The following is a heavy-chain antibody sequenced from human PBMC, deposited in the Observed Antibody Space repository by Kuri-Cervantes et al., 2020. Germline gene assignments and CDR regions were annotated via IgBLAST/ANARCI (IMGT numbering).Heavy chain of an antibody. J-gene: IGHJ4*02. V-gene: IGHV4-30-4*01. CDR3: ARQKQQLVWNYFDY. Sequence: SETLSLTCTVSGGSISSGDYYWSWIRQPPGKGLEWIGYIYYSGSTYYNPSLKSRVTISVDTSKNQFSLKLSSVTAADTAVYYCARQKQQLVWNYFDYWGQGTLVTVSS. CDR1: GGSISSGDYY. D-gene: IGHD6-13*01. CDR2: IYYSGST.